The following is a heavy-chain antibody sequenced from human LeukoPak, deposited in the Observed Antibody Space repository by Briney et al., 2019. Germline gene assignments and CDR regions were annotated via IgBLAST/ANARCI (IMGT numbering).Heavy chain of an antibody. Sequence: SDTLSLPHTVSGDSIRSYYWRWIRQPPAKGPEWIGYIYYSRSTNYNPSLKSRVAISVDTSNNQFSLKLSSMTAADTAVYYCARHTSSSSVFDYWGQGTLVTVSS. CDR2: IYYSRST. CDR3: ARHTSSSSVFDY. V-gene: IGHV4-59*08. J-gene: IGHJ4*02. D-gene: IGHD6-6*01. CDR1: GDSIRSYY.